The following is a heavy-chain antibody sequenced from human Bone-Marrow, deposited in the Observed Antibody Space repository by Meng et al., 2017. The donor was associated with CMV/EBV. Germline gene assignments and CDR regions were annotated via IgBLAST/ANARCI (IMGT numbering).Heavy chain of an antibody. V-gene: IGHV1-69*04. CDR1: GGTFSSYT. Sequence: SVKVSCKASGGTFSSYTISWVRQAPGQGLEWMGRIIPILGIANYAQKFQGRVTITADKSTSTAYMELSSLRSEDTAVYYCARDNYYDSSGYGLYYFEDWGQGTLVTVSS. J-gene: IGHJ4*02. D-gene: IGHD3-22*01. CDR3: ARDNYYDSSGYGLYYFED. CDR2: IIPILGIA.